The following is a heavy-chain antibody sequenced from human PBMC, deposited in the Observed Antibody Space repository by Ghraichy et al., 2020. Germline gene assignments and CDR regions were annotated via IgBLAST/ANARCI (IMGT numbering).Heavy chain of an antibody. CDR2: ISGSGIST. Sequence: GGSLRLSCAASGFTFSNYAMSWVRQAPGKGLECVSSISGSGISTYYADSVKGRFTISRDNSKNTLYLQMNSLRSEDTAVYFCAKVHSSGWYQVKSGPFDYWGQGIRATVSS. CDR3: AKVHSSGWYQVKSGPFDY. CDR1: GFTFSNYA. D-gene: IGHD6-19*01. J-gene: IGHJ4*02. V-gene: IGHV3-23*01.